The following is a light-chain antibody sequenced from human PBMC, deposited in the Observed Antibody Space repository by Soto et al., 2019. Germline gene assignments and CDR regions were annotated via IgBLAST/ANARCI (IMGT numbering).Light chain of an antibody. Sequence: QPVLTQPPSASGTPGQRVTISCSGSSSNIGSNTVNWYRQLPGTAPKLLIYSNSQRPSGVPDRFSGSKSGTSASLAISGLQSEDEADYYCAAWDDSLNGVFGGGTKLTVL. V-gene: IGLV1-44*01. CDR1: SSNIGSNT. J-gene: IGLJ3*02. CDR2: SNS. CDR3: AAWDDSLNGV.